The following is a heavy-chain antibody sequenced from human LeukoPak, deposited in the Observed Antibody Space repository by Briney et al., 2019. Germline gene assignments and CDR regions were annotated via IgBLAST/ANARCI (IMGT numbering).Heavy chain of an antibody. J-gene: IGHJ4*02. CDR2: IIPIFGTA. Sequence: ASVRVSCMASGGTFTSYAISWVRQAPGQGLEWVGGIIPIFGTANYAQKFQGRVTITADDSTSTAYMELSSLRSEDTAVYCCARDGTYYDSSGYYVVGGLDYWGQGTLVTVSS. CDR1: GGTFTSYA. D-gene: IGHD3-22*01. V-gene: IGHV1-69*13. CDR3: ARDGTYYDSSGYYVVGGLDY.